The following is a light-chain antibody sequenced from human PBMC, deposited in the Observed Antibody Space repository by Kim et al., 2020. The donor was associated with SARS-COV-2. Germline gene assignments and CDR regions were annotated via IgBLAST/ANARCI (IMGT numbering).Light chain of an antibody. CDR2: KAY. CDR3: QQYKSYPLT. Sequence: APLGDRVTSPCRASHTISSWLACYQQKPGKAPNRLIYKAYILQTGVPSSFSGSGSGTEFTLTISSLQPDDFATYYCQQYKSYPLTFGGGTKVDIK. V-gene: IGKV1-5*03. CDR1: HTISSW. J-gene: IGKJ4*01.